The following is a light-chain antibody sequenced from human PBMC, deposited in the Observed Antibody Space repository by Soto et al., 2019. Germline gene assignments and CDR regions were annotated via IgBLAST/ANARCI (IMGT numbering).Light chain of an antibody. CDR3: QQYNSYSPWT. Sequence: DIQMTQSPSILSASVGDRVTITCRASQSISTWLAWYQQKPGKAPNLLIYYASSLESGVPSRFSGSGSGTEFTLTISSLQPDDFATYYCQQYNSYSPWTFGQGTKV. CDR2: YAS. CDR1: QSISTW. V-gene: IGKV1-5*01. J-gene: IGKJ1*01.